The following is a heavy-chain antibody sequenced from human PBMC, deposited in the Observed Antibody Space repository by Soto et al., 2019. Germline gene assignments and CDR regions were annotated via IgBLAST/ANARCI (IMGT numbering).Heavy chain of an antibody. CDR2: IFHSGST. Sequence: QVQLQESGPGLVKPSGTLSLTCDVSGDSISNNYWWTWVRQFPGEGPQWIGEIFHSGSTNYNPPLKNRVNISVDKSNNRFSLMLSYVTAADTAVYYCARGDFWSGSDYWGQGIQVTVSS. J-gene: IGHJ4*02. V-gene: IGHV4-4*02. D-gene: IGHD3-3*01. CDR3: ARGDFWSGSDY. CDR1: GDSISNNYW.